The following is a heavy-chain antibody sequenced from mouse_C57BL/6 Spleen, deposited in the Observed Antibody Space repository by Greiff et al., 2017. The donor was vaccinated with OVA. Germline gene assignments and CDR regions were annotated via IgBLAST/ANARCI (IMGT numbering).Heavy chain of an antibody. Sequence: QVQLQQSGAELVRPGTSVKVSCKASGYAFTNYLIEWVKQRPGQGLEWIGVINPGSGGTNYNEKFKGKATLTADKSSSTAYMQLSSLTSEDSAVYFCASSITTVVAPCYAMDYWGQGTSVTVSS. V-gene: IGHV1-54*01. CDR2: INPGSGGT. J-gene: IGHJ4*01. D-gene: IGHD1-1*01. CDR1: GYAFTNYL. CDR3: ASSITTVVAPCYAMDY.